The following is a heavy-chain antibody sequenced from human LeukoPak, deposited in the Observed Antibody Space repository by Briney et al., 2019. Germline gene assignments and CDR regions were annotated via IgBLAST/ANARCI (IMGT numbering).Heavy chain of an antibody. V-gene: IGHV4-4*02. CDR3: ARVGIVAPGTFDY. J-gene: IGHJ4*02. CDR1: GDSISSSNW. Sequence: TSETLSLTCAVSGDSISSSNWWSWVRQPPGKVLEWIGEINHSGSTNYNPSLKSRLTISADKSKNQFSLNLISVTAGDTAVYYCARVGIVAPGTFDYWGQGTLVTVSS. D-gene: IGHD2-2*01. CDR2: INHSGST.